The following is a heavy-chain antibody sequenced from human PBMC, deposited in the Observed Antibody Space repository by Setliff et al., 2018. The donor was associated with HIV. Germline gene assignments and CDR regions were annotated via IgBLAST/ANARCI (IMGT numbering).Heavy chain of an antibody. CDR1: GFSLNDYS. CDR2: ISSGGGFI. Sequence: GGTLRLSCAASGFSLNDYSMNWVRQAPGKGLEWVSCISSGGGFIYHADSVKGRFTISRDSAKNSVYLQMNSLRAEDTAVYYCARDSGPYYDYVWGTYRPEYFQHWGQGTLVTVSS. CDR3: ARDSGPYYDYVWGTYRPEYFQH. V-gene: IGHV3-21*01. D-gene: IGHD3-16*02. J-gene: IGHJ1*01.